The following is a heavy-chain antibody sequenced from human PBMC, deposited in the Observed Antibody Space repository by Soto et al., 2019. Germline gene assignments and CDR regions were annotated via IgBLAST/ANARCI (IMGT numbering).Heavy chain of an antibody. D-gene: IGHD5-18*01. CDR2: IDPSDSYT. V-gene: IGHV5-10-1*01. J-gene: IGHJ6*02. CDR3: ARLPDVDTAMRPDYYGMDV. Sequence: GESLKISCKGSGYSFTSYWISWVRQMPGKGLEWMGRIDPSDSYTNYSPSFQGHVTISADKSISTAYLQWSSLKASDTAMYYCARLPDVDTAMRPDYYGMDVWGQGTTVTVSS. CDR1: GYSFTSYW.